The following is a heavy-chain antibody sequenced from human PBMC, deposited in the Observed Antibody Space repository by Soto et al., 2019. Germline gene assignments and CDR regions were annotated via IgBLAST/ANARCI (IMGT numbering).Heavy chain of an antibody. V-gene: IGHV3-23*01. CDR2: VSGSGGST. CDR3: AKDPYGIAVAVAYYLDF. D-gene: IGHD6-19*01. Sequence: GGSLRLSCAASGFTFSSYAMSWVRQAPGKGLEWVSAVSGSGGSTYYADCVKGRFTISRDNSKNTLYLQMNSLRAEDTAVYYCAKDPYGIAVAVAYYLDFWGQGTLVPVSS. J-gene: IGHJ4*02. CDR1: GFTFSSYA.